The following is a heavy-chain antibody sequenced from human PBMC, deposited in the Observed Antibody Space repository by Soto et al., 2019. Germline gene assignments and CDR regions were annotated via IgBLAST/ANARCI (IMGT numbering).Heavy chain of an antibody. Sequence: VQQVESGGGLIQPGGSLRLSCAASGFTVSNNHMTWVRQAPGRGPEWVSTMYYNGNTYYADSVKGRFTISRDNSKNILYLQMNSLRAEDTAVYYCARGLDSAKVGYWGQGTLVTVSS. D-gene: IGHD5-18*01. CDR1: GFTVSNNH. CDR2: MYYNGNT. J-gene: IGHJ4*02. V-gene: IGHV3-53*01. CDR3: ARGLDSAKVGY.